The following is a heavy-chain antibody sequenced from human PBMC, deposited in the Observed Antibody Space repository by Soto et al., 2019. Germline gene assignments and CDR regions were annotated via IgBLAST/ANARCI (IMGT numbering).Heavy chain of an antibody. J-gene: IGHJ6*03. V-gene: IGHV6-1*01. CDR2: TYYRSKWYN. CDR1: GDSVSSNSAA. Sequence: QVQLQQSGPGLVKPSQTLSLTCAISGDSVSSNSAAWNWIRQSPSRGLEWLGRTYYRSKWYNDYAVAVKSRITINPDTSKNQFSLQLNSVTPEDTAVYYCASSHVVGGHYYYYYMDVWGKGTTVTVSS. D-gene: IGHD3-10*01. CDR3: ASSHVVGGHYYYYYMDV.